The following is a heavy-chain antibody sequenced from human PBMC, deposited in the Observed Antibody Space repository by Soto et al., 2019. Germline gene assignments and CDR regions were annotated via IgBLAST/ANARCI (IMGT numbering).Heavy chain of an antibody. J-gene: IGHJ4*02. V-gene: IGHV3-53*02. CDR3: ARGPGGYYDY. D-gene: IGHD3-22*01. CDR1: GFSVINSY. Sequence: EMQLVETGGGLVQPGGSLRLSCAVSGFSVINSYMTWVRLAPGKGLAWDSVIYSGGEVLDEDSVKDRFTISRDNSKLSLYLQMNSLRAEDTALYYCARGPGGYYDYWGQGTLVTVSS. CDR2: IYSGGEV.